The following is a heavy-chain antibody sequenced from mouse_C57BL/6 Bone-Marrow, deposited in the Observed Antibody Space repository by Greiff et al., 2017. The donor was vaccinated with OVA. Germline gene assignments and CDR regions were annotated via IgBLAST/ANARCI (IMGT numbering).Heavy chain of an antibody. J-gene: IGHJ2*01. CDR3: ARFYYDYDEGGSFDY. CDR1: GYSITSGYY. V-gene: IGHV3-6*01. Sequence: ESGPGLVKPSQSLSLTCSVTGYSITSGYYWNWIRQFPGNKLEWMGYISYDGSNNYNPSLKNRISITRDTSKNQFFLKLNSVTTEDTATYYCARFYYDYDEGGSFDYWGQGTTLTVSS. D-gene: IGHD2-4*01. CDR2: ISYDGSN.